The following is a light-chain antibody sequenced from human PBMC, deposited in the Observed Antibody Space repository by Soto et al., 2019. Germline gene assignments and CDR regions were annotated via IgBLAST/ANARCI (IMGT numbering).Light chain of an antibody. Sequence: EVVLTQSPATLSVSPGERATLSCRASQSVGSSLAWYQQKPGQAPRLLIYGASARATGFPARFSASGSGTEFTLTISSLQSEDFAVYYCQQYNNWPWTFGQGTKVDIK. CDR3: QQYNNWPWT. J-gene: IGKJ1*01. CDR2: GAS. V-gene: IGKV3-15*01. CDR1: QSVGSS.